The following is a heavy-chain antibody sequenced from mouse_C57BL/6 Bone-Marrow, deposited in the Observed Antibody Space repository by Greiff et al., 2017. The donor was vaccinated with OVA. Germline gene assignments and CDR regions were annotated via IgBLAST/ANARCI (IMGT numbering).Heavy chain of an antibody. Sequence: EVHLVESEGGLVQPGSSMKLSCTASGFTFSDYYMAWVRQVPEKGLEWVANINYDGSSTYYLDSLKSRFIISRDNATNILYLQMSSLKSEDTATYYWARGVLYGRAMDYWGQGTSVTVSS. J-gene: IGHJ4*01. V-gene: IGHV5-16*01. CDR2: INYDGSST. CDR1: GFTFSDYY. D-gene: IGHD1-1*01. CDR3: ARGVLYGRAMDY.